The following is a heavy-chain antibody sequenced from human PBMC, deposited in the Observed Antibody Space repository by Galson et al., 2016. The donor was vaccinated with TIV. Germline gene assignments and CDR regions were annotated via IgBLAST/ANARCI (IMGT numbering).Heavy chain of an antibody. D-gene: IGHD2-21*02. Sequence: LRLSCATSGFTFSDFEMDWVRQTPGKGLEWLAWINSRASDRTTYYADSAKGRFTISRDNAKNSVYLQMNSLRDEDTGIYYCARESLGGFDCSIDYWGQGILVTVSS. CDR1: GFTFSDFE. J-gene: IGHJ4*02. CDR2: INSRASDRTT. CDR3: ARESLGGFDCSIDY. V-gene: IGHV3-48*03.